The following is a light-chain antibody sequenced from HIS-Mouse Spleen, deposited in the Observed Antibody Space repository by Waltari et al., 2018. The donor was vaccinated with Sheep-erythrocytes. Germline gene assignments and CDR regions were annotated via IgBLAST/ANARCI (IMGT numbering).Light chain of an antibody. CDR1: KLGDKY. CDR2: QDS. CDR3: QAWDSSTVV. Sequence: SYELTQPPSVSVSPGQTASITCSGDKLGDKYACWYQQKPGQSPVLAIYQDSKRPSGIPERFSGPNSGNTATLTISGTQAMDEADYYCQAWDSSTVVVGGGTKLTVL. J-gene: IGLJ2*01. V-gene: IGLV3-1*01.